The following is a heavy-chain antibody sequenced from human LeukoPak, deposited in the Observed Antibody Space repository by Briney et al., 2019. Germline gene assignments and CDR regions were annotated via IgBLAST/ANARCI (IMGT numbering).Heavy chain of an antibody. CDR3: ARGLNYYGSSNFDY. V-gene: IGHV1-8*03. J-gene: IGHJ4*02. CDR2: MNPNSGDT. D-gene: IGHD3-10*01. CDR1: GYTFTSFD. Sequence: GASVKVSCKASGYTFTSFDINWVRQATGQGLEWMGWMNPNSGDTAYAQNFQGRVTITRSTSLSTAYMELSSLRSEDTAVYYCARGLNYYGSSNFDYWGQGTLVTVSS.